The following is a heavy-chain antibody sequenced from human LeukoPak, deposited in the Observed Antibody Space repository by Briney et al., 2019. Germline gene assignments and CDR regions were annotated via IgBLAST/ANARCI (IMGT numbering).Heavy chain of an antibody. CDR3: ARVLRSGNTGFAFDI. Sequence: GGSLRLSCAASGLTVSSSFMTWVRLASGKGLEWVSIIYPGGTTYSADSVKSRFTISRDDSKNTLSLQMNSLRPDDTAVYYCARVLRSGNTGFAFDIWGQGTMVTVSS. CDR2: IYPGGTT. CDR1: GLTVSSSF. D-gene: IGHD3-3*01. J-gene: IGHJ3*02. V-gene: IGHV3-66*02.